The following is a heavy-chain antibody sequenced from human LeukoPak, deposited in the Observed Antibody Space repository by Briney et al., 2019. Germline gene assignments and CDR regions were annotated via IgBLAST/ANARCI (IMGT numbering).Heavy chain of an antibody. CDR3: ASRPPAPDYYGMDV. J-gene: IGHJ6*02. V-gene: IGHV4-30-4*01. CDR1: GGAISSGDYY. Sequence: SETLSLTCTVSGGAISSGDYYWSWIRQPPGKGLEWIGYIYYSGSTYYNPSLKSRVTISVDTSKNQFSLKLSSVTAADTAVYYCASRPPAPDYYGMDVWGRGTTVTVSS. CDR2: IYYSGST. D-gene: IGHD6-6*01.